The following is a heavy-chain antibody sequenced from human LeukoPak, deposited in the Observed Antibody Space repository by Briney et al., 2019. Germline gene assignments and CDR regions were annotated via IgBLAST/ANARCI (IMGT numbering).Heavy chain of an antibody. D-gene: IGHD6-13*01. CDR1: GYSISSGYY. CDR2: IYHSGST. CDR3: ARDGLEQPDNGDY. J-gene: IGHJ4*02. Sequence: PSETLSLTCTVSGYSISSGYYWGWIRQPPGKGLEWIGSIYHSGSTYYNPSLKSRVTISVDTSKNQFSLKLSSVTAADTAVYYCARDGLEQPDNGDYWGQGTLVTVSS. V-gene: IGHV4-38-2*02.